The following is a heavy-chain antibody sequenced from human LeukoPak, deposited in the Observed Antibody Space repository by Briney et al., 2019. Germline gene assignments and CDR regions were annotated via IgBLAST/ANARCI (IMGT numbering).Heavy chain of an antibody. CDR3: ARAERVPAAMGY. CDR1: GGSIDIYY. Sequence: PSETLSLTCTVSGGSIDIYYWNWIRQSPGKGLEWIGFTSSIGRTNANPSLKSRVTLSVDTSKSHFSLKMYSVTAADTAVYYCARAERVPAAMGYWGQGTLVTVSS. V-gene: IGHV4-59*01. J-gene: IGHJ4*02. CDR2: TSSIGRT. D-gene: IGHD2-2*01.